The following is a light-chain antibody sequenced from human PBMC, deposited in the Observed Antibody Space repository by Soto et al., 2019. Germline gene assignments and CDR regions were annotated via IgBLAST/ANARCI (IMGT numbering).Light chain of an antibody. CDR1: SSDVGGYDY. V-gene: IGLV2-14*01. Sequence: QSALTQPASVSGSPGQSITISCTGTSSDVGGYDYVSWYQQHPGKAPKVLIYEVTNRPSGISNRFSGSKSGNTASLTISGLQVEDEADYYCSSYSNSRTPNVFGTGTKVTVL. J-gene: IGLJ1*01. CDR3: SSYSNSRTPNV. CDR2: EVT.